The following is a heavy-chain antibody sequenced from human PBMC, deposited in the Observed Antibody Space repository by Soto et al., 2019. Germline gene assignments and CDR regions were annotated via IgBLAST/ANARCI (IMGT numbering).Heavy chain of an antibody. CDR2: IIPILGIA. CDR1: GGTFSSYT. CDR3: ASTIVVVVAATRPLDY. V-gene: IGHV1-69*02. J-gene: IGHJ4*02. Sequence: GASVKVSCKASGGTFSSYTISWVRQAPGQGLEWMGRIIPILGIANYAQKFQGRVTITADKSTSTAYMELSSLRSEDTAVYYCASTIVVVVAATRPLDYWGQGTLVTVSS. D-gene: IGHD2-15*01.